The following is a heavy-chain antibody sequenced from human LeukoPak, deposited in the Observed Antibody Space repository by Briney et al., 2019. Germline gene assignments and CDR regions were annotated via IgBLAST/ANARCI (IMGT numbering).Heavy chain of an antibody. CDR2: INHSGST. CDR1: GGSISSYY. D-gene: IGHD3-22*01. V-gene: IGHV4-34*01. CDR3: ASRARDRITMIVVAPHAFDI. J-gene: IGHJ3*02. Sequence: PSETLSLTCTGSGGSISSYYWSWIRQPPGKGLEWMGEINHSGSTNYNPSLKSRGTISVDTSKNQFPLKLSPVTAADTAVYYCASRARDRITMIVVAPHAFDIWGQGTMVTVSS.